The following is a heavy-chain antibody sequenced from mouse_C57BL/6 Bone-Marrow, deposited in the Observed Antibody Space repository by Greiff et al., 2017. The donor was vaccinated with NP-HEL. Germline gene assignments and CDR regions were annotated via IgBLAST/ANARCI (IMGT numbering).Heavy chain of an antibody. CDR2: IFPGSGST. V-gene: IGHV1-75*01. J-gene: IGHJ1*03. CDR1: GYTFTDYY. Sequence: QVQLKESGPELVKPGASVKISCKASGYTFTDYYINWVKQRPGQGLEWIGWIFPGSGSTYYNEKFKGKATLTVDKSSSTAYMLLSSLTSEDSAVYFCARRTDYYGSSWDWYFDVWGTGTTVTVSS. CDR3: ARRTDYYGSSWDWYFDV. D-gene: IGHD1-1*01.